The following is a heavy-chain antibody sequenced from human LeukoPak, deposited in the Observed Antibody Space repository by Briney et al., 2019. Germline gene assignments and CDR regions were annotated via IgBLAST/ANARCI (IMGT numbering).Heavy chain of an antibody. CDR2: ISDRDSGGST. CDR1: GFRFSHYA. Sequence: GGSLRLSCAASGFRFSHYAMTWVRQAPGKGLECVSSISDRDSGGSTDYADSVGGRFTISRDNSKNTLYLQMNSLRAEDTAVYYCAKGLTVVVIARIDYWGQGTLVTVSS. V-gene: IGHV3-23*01. CDR3: AKGLTVVVIARIDY. J-gene: IGHJ4*02. D-gene: IGHD2-21*01.